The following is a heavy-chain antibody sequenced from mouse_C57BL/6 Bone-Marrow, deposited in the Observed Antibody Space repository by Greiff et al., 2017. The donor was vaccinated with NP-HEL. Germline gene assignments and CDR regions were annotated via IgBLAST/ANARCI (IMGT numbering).Heavy chain of an antibody. V-gene: IGHV1-62-2*01. CDR2: FYPGSGSI. CDR3: ARHEDDDSWFAY. Sequence: QVQLQQSGAELVKPGASVTLSCKASGYTFTEYTIHWVKQRSGQGLEWIGWFYPGSGSIKYNEKFKDKATLTADKSSSTVYMELCRLTSEDSAVYFFARHEDDDSWFAYWGQGTLVTVSA. CDR1: GYTFTEYT. D-gene: IGHD2-4*01. J-gene: IGHJ3*01.